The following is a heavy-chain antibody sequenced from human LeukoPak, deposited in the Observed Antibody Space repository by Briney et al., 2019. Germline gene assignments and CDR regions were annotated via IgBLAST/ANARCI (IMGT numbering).Heavy chain of an antibody. CDR3: ARDSVAARPGWFDP. Sequence: ASVKVSCKASGYTFTTYGISWVRQAPGQGLEWMGWISAYNGKTNCAQKFQGRVTMTTDTSTSTAYMELRGLSSDDTAVYYCARDSVAARPGWFDPWGQGTLVTVSS. V-gene: IGHV1-18*01. CDR1: GYTFTTYG. J-gene: IGHJ5*02. D-gene: IGHD6-6*01. CDR2: ISAYNGKT.